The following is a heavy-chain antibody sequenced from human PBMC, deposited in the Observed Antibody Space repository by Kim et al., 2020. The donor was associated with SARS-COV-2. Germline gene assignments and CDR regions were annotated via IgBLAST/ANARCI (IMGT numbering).Heavy chain of an antibody. J-gene: IGHJ4*02. Sequence: SETLSLTCTVSGGSISSTSHYWGWLRQPPGKGLEYIANIFYTGSDYFNPSLKSRVDISVDTSTNQFSLKLTSVTAADTAVYFCASLPPSYFVSGKTFDTWGQGILVTVSS. CDR3: ASLPPSYFVSGKTFDT. D-gene: IGHD3-10*01. CDR2: IFYTGSD. CDR1: GGSISSTSHY. V-gene: IGHV4-39*07.